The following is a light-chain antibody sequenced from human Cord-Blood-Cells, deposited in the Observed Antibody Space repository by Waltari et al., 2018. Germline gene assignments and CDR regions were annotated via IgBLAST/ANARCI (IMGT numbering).Light chain of an antibody. CDR2: EGS. CDR1: SSDVGRYNL. Sequence: QSALTQPASVSGSPGQSITISCTGTSSDVGRYNLLSWYQQHPGKAPKLMIYEGSKRPSGVSNRFSGSKSGNTASLTISGLQAEDEADYYCCSYAGSSTPWVFGGGTKLTVL. J-gene: IGLJ3*02. V-gene: IGLV2-23*01. CDR3: CSYAGSSTPWV.